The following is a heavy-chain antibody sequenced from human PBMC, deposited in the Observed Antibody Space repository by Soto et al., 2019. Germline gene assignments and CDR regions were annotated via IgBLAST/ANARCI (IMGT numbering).Heavy chain of an antibody. CDR2: VTPYKADT. J-gene: IGHJ3*02. V-gene: IGHV1-18*04. CDR1: GYTLTNYG. Sequence: ASVKVSCKASGYTLTNYGVTWVRQAPGQGLEWLGRVTPYKADTNSAQNLQGRVTMATDTSTNTAYLELRSLRSDDTAVYFCATDGPSNSGNLYAFDIWGQGTMGTVS. D-gene: IGHD5-12*01. CDR3: ATDGPSNSGNLYAFDI.